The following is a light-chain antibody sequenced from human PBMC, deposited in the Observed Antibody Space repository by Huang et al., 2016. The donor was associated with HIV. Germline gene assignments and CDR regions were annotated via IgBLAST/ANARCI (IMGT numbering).Light chain of an antibody. CDR2: DAS. Sequence: LLTQSPSSLSASIGDRVTIACRASHDINTYLAWYQQKPGRTPKLLIYDASTLQTGGPSRFRGFGSGTAFSLTITSLQPDDFAVYYCQQLSAYPLSFGPGTTVD. CDR1: HDINTY. J-gene: IGKJ3*01. CDR3: QQLSAYPLS. V-gene: IGKV1-9*01.